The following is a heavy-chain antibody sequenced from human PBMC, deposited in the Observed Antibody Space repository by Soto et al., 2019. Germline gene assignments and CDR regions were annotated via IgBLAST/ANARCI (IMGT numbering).Heavy chain of an antibody. Sequence: EVQLVESGGGLVQPGGSLRLSCAASGFTVSSNYMSWVRQAPGKGLEWVSVIYSGDSTYYADSVKGRFTISRDNSKNTLYLQMNSLRAEDTAVYYCAREDYYDSSGLLVWGQGTMVTVSS. CDR3: AREDYYDSSGLLV. D-gene: IGHD3-22*01. CDR2: IYSGDST. CDR1: GFTVSSNY. V-gene: IGHV3-66*01. J-gene: IGHJ3*01.